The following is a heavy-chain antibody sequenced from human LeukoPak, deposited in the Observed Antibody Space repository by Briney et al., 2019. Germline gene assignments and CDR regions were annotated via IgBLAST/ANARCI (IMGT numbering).Heavy chain of an antibody. V-gene: IGHV3-15*01. D-gene: IGHD3-3*01. CDR3: TTDLQRLLELVALGESYMDV. CDR2: IKSKTDGGTT. J-gene: IGHJ6*03. CDR1: GFTFSDYY. Sequence: GGSLRLSCAASGFTFSDYYMNWIRQAPGKGLEWVGRIKSKTDGGTTDYAAPVKGRFTISRDDSKNTLYLQMNSLKTEDTAVYYCTTDLQRLLELVALGESYMDVWGKGTTVTVSS.